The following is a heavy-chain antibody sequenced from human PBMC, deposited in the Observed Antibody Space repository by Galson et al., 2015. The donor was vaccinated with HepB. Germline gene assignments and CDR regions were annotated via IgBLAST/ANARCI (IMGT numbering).Heavy chain of an antibody. Sequence: SLRLSCAASGFTFGSYAMHWVRQAPGKGLEWVAVISYDGSNKYYADPVKGRFTISRDNSKNTLYLQMNSLRAEDTAVYYCARDSPDLRAFDIWGQGTMVTVSS. D-gene: IGHD1-14*01. CDR2: ISYDGSNK. J-gene: IGHJ3*02. CDR3: ARDSPDLRAFDI. CDR1: GFTFGSYA. V-gene: IGHV3-30-3*01.